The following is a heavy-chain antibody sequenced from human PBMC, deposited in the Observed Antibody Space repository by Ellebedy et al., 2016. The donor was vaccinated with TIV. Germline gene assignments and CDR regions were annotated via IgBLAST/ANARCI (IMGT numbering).Heavy chain of an antibody. J-gene: IGHJ4*02. CDR2: FSYSGFT. CDR3: ARQPPLNVMIRGVIYFDF. Sequence: PGGSLRLSCSVSDDSIIETTFYWDWIRQPPGKGLEWIGSFSYSGFTYYNPSLKSRATISVDPSKNHFSLNLTSVTAADTAVYYCARQPPLNVMIRGVIYFDFWGQGILVTVSS. V-gene: IGHV4-39*01. CDR1: DDSIIETTFY. D-gene: IGHD3-10*01.